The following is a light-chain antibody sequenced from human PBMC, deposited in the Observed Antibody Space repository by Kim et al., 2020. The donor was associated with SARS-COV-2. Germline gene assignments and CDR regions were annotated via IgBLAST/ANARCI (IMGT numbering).Light chain of an antibody. Sequence: RVTNSCTGTSSNIGANYDVHWYQDLPGTAPKLLIYANDNRPSGVPDRFSGSKSDTSASLAITGLQAEDEADYYCQSYDSRLSGWIFGGGTKLTVL. CDR1: SSNIGANYD. V-gene: IGLV1-40*01. CDR3: QSYDSRLSGWI. J-gene: IGLJ2*01. CDR2: AND.